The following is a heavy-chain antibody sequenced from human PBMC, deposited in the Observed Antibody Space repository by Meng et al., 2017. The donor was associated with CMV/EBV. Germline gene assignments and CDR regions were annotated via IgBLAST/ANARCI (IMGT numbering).Heavy chain of an antibody. V-gene: IGHV1-69*05. CDR3: ARDYGYGSSSPFDY. Sequence: SVKVSCKASGGTFSSYAISWVRQAPGQGLEWMGGIIPIFGTANYAQKFQGRVTITTDESTSTAYMELSSLRSEDTAVYYCARDYGYGSSSPFDYWGQGTLVTVSS. CDR2: IIPIFGTA. CDR1: GGTFSSYA. J-gene: IGHJ4*02. D-gene: IGHD6-13*01.